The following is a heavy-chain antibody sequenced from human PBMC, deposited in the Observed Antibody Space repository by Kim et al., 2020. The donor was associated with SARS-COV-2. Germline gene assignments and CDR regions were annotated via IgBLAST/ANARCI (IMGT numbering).Heavy chain of an antibody. CDR1: GFTFSSYA. D-gene: IGHD6-19*01. Sequence: GGSLRLSCAASGFTFSSYAMSWVRQAPGKGLEWVSAISGSGGSTYYADSVKGRFTISRDNSKNTLYLQMNSLRAEDTAVYYCAKDLYRTSWLVLSYYYYGMDVWGQGTTVTVSS. V-gene: IGHV3-23*01. CDR2: ISGSGGST. J-gene: IGHJ6*02. CDR3: AKDLYRTSWLVLSYYYYGMDV.